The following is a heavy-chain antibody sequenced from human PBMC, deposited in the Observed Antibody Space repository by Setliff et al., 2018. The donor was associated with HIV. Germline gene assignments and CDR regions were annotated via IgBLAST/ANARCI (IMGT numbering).Heavy chain of an antibody. CDR1: GFTVSSNY. Sequence: GGSLRLSCAASGFTVSSNYMSWVRQAPGKGLEWVSVIYSGGSTYYADSVKGRFTISRDNSKNTLYLQMNSLRAEDTAVYYCARETYSSGYHFDYWGQGTLVTVSS. J-gene: IGHJ4*02. CDR2: IYSGGST. CDR3: ARETYSSGYHFDY. D-gene: IGHD6-19*01. V-gene: IGHV3-66*02.